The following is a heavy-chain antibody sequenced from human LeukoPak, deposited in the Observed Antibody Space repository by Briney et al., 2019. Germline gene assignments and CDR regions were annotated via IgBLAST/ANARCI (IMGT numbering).Heavy chain of an antibody. CDR2: INPNSGGT. Sequence: ASVKVSCKASGYTFTSYDINWVRQATGQGLEWMGWINPNSGGTNYAQKFQGRVTMTRDTSISTAYMELSRLRSDDTAVYYCARGSDTMVRGASSAFDYWGQGTLVTVSS. CDR1: GYTFTSYD. D-gene: IGHD3-10*01. V-gene: IGHV1-2*02. J-gene: IGHJ4*02. CDR3: ARGSDTMVRGASSAFDY.